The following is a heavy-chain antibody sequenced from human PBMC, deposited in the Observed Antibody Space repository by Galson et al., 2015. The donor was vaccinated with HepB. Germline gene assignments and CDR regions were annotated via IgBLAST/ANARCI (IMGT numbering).Heavy chain of an antibody. V-gene: IGHV3-23*01. Sequence: SLRLSCAASGFTFSSYAMNWVRQAPGKGLEWVSAISPGGGVTYYADSLKGLFTISRDNSKNTLYLQMNSLRAEDTAVYYCAKNYDDGGGPNWFDSWGQGTLVIVSS. CDR1: GFTFSSYA. D-gene: IGHD3-22*01. J-gene: IGHJ5*01. CDR2: ISPGGGVT. CDR3: AKNYDDGGGPNWFDS.